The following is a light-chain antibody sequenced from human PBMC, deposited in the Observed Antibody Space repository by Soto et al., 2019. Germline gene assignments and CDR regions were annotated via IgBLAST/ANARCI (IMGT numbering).Light chain of an antibody. CDR1: RGSIASNY. Sequence: FLLTQPHSVSESPGKTVTISCTRSRGSIASNYVQWYQQRPGSAPTTVIYEDNQRPSGVPDRFSGSIDSSSNSASLTISGLKTEDEADYYCQSYDSSNFWVFGGGTKLTVL. V-gene: IGLV6-57*03. J-gene: IGLJ3*02. CDR2: EDN. CDR3: QSYDSSNFWV.